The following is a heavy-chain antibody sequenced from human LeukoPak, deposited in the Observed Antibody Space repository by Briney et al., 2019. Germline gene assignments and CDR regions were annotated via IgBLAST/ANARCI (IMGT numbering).Heavy chain of an antibody. CDR3: AKGRWQRSYFDY. J-gene: IGHJ4*02. Sequence: PGRSLRLSCAASGFTFSSYAMSWVRQAPGKGLELVSSISGSGSSTYYTDSVKGRFTIYRDNSKNPLYVQMNSVRAEDTAVYFCAKGRWQRSYFDYWGQGTLVTVSS. D-gene: IGHD4-23*01. CDR1: GFTFSSYA. CDR2: ISGSGSST. V-gene: IGHV3-23*01.